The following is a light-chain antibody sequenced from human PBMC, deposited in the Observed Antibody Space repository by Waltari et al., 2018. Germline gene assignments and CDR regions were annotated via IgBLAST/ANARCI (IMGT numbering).Light chain of an antibody. CDR2: EVS. J-gene: IGLJ2*01. V-gene: IGLV2-14*01. Sequence: QSALTQPASVSGSPGQSITISCTGTSSDVGGYNYVSWYQQHPGNAPKLMIYEVSNRPSGVSNRFPGSKSGNTASLTISGLQAEDEADYYCSSYTSSSTVVVGGGTKLTVL. CDR1: SSDVGGYNY. CDR3: SSYTSSSTVV.